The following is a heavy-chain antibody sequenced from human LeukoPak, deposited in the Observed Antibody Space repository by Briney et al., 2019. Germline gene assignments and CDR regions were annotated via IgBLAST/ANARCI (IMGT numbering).Heavy chain of an antibody. D-gene: IGHD2-21*02. CDR1: GFTFSSYA. J-gene: IGHJ4*02. Sequence: PGGSLRLSCAASGFTFSSYAMSWVRQAPGKGLEWVSTVSGSGGSTYYADSVKGRFTISRDNSKNTLYLQMNSLRAEDTAVYYCAKGSFTYCGGDCYPFDYWGQGTLVTVSS. V-gene: IGHV3-23*01. CDR3: AKGSFTYCGGDCYPFDY. CDR2: VSGSGGST.